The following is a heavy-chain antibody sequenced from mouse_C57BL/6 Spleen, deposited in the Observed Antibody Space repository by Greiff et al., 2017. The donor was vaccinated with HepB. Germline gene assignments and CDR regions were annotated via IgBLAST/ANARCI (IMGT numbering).Heavy chain of an antibody. CDR1: GFTFSDYG. Sequence: EVMLVESGGGLVKPGGSLKLSCAASGFTFSDYGMHWVRQAPEKGLEWVAYISSGSSTIYYADTVKGRFTISRDDAKNTLFLQMTSLRSEDTAMYYCARSLFTTVVPYYAMDYWGQGTSVTVSS. J-gene: IGHJ4*01. CDR2: ISSGSSTI. V-gene: IGHV5-17*01. D-gene: IGHD1-1*01. CDR3: ARSLFTTVVPYYAMDY.